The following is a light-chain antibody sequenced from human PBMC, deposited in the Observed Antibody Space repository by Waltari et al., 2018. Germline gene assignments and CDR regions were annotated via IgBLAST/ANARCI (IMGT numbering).Light chain of an antibody. V-gene: IGLV2-14*03. CDR1: SSPVGGFHY. CDR3: SSYTSSSTPV. Sequence: QSALTQPASVSGPPGQSITISCTGTSSPVGGFHYASWYQQHPGNAPKLMIYDVSHRPSGVSHRFSGSKSGNTASLTISGLQAEDEADYYCSSYTSSSTPVFGGGTKLTV. J-gene: IGLJ2*01. CDR2: DVS.